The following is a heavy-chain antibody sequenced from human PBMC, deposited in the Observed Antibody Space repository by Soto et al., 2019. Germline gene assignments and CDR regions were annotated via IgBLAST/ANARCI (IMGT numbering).Heavy chain of an antibody. D-gene: IGHD2-2*01. V-gene: IGHV1-8*01. J-gene: IGHJ5*02. Sequence: QVQLVQSGAEVKKPGASVKVSCKASGYTFTSYDINWVRQATGQGLEWMGWMNPNSGNTGYAQKFQGRVTMTRNTSISTADMELSSLRSEDTAVYYCARRATRYCISTSCPTTRGFDPGGQGTLVTVSS. CDR2: MNPNSGNT. CDR3: ARRATRYCISTSCPTTRGFDP. CDR1: GYTFTSYD.